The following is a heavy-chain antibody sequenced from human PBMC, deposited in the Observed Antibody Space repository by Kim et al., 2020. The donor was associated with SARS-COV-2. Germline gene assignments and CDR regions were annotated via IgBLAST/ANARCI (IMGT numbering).Heavy chain of an antibody. CDR2: INAGNGNT. J-gene: IGHJ4*02. CDR1: GYTFTSYA. CDR3: ASLEGSGHKEALTIKPFDY. V-gene: IGHV1-3*01. D-gene: IGHD6-19*01. Sequence: ASVKVSCKASGYTFTSYAMHWVRQAPGQRLEWMGWINAGNGNTKYSQKFQGRVTITRDTSASTAYMELSSLRSEDTAVYYCASLEGSGHKEALTIKPFDYWGQGTLVTVSS.